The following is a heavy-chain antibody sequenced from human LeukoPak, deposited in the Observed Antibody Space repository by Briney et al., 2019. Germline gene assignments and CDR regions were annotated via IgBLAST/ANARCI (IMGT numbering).Heavy chain of an antibody. D-gene: IGHD6-13*01. CDR3: ATNFYSDSWSLTD. CDR2: INPNSGGT. Sequence: ASVKVSCKASGYTFTAYYMHWVRQAPGQGLEWMGWINPNSGGTNYAQKFQGRVTMTRDTSINTAYMELNRLTSDDTAVYYCATNFYSDSWSLTDWGQGTLVTVSS. J-gene: IGHJ4*02. CDR1: GYTFTAYY. V-gene: IGHV1-2*02.